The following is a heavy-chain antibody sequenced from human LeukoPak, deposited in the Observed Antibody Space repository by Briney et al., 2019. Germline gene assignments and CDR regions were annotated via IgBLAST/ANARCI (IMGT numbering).Heavy chain of an antibody. CDR2: IYHSGST. CDR1: GGSISSGGYS. CDR3: ARANWNYVLDY. J-gene: IGHJ4*02. D-gene: IGHD1-7*01. V-gene: IGHV4-30-2*01. Sequence: SQTLSLTCAVSGGSISSGGYSWSWIRQPPGKGLEWIGYIYHSGSTYYNPSLKSRVTISVDRSKNQFSLKLSSVTAADTAVYYCARANWNYVLDYWGQGTLVTVSS.